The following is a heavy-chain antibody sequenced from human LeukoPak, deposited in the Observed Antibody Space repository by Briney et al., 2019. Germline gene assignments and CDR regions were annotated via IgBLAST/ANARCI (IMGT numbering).Heavy chain of an antibody. CDR2: IYSGGST. Sequence: GGSLRLSCAASGFTVSSNYMSWVRQAPGKGLEWVSLIYSGGSTYYADPVKGRFTISRDNSKNTLYLQMNSLRAEDTAVYYCARQAGITPNFDYWGQGTLVTVSS. J-gene: IGHJ4*02. CDR1: GFTVSSNY. V-gene: IGHV3-53*01. CDR3: ARQAGITPNFDY. D-gene: IGHD2-15*01.